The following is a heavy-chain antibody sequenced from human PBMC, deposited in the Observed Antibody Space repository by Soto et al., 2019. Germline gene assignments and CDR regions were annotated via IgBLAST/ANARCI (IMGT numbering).Heavy chain of an antibody. J-gene: IGHJ4*02. CDR2: MYSGGTT. CDR3: ARDSGAYGVHFDD. V-gene: IGHV3-53*01. D-gene: IGHD4-17*01. Sequence: EAQLVESGGGLIQPGGSLTLSCAASGFTVSDSYMIWVRQAPGKGLEWVSLMYSGGTTYFADPVKGRFAPSRDSSKNTLFLQLNSLRVDDTAVYFCARDSGAYGVHFDDWGQGTVVTVSS. CDR1: GFTVSDSY.